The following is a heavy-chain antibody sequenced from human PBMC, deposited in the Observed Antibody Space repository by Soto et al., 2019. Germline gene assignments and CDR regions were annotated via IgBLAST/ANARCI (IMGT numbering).Heavy chain of an antibody. J-gene: IGHJ5*02. V-gene: IGHV3-7*05. CDR1: GFTFSSYW. Sequence: GGSLRLSCAGSGFTFSSYWMNWVRQAPGKGLEWVANINQDGSEKKYVDSVKGRFTISRDNAENSLYLQMNSLRADDTAVYYCARDPYDWNSNWFAPWGQGTLVTVSS. D-gene: IGHD1-7*01. CDR2: INQDGSEK. CDR3: ARDPYDWNSNWFAP.